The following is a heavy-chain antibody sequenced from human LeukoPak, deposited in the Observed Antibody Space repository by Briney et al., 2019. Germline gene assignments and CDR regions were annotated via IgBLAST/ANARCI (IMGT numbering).Heavy chain of an antibody. CDR3: ARERYSSSWGIFDY. V-gene: IGHV3-30*03. J-gene: IGHJ4*02. Sequence: PGGSLRLSCAASGFTFSSYGMHWVRQAPAKGLEWVALISYDGSNKYYADSVKGRFTISRDNSKNTLYLQMNSLRAEDTAVYYCARERYSSSWGIFDYWGQGTLVTVSS. CDR2: ISYDGSNK. CDR1: GFTFSSYG. D-gene: IGHD6-13*01.